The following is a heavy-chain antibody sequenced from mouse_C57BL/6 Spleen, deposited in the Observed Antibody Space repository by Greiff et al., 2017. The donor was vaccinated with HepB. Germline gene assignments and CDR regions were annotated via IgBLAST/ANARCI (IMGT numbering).Heavy chain of an antibody. Sequence: EVIPVESGGGLVKPGGSLKLSCAASGFTFSSYTMSWVRQTPEKRLEWVATISGGGGNTYYPDSVKGRFTISRDNAKNTLYLQMSSLRSEDTALYYCARHDSSSYGYWGQGTTLTVSS. CDR2: ISGGGGNT. V-gene: IGHV5-9*01. J-gene: IGHJ2*01. CDR1: GFTFSSYT. CDR3: ARHDSSSYGY. D-gene: IGHD3-2*02.